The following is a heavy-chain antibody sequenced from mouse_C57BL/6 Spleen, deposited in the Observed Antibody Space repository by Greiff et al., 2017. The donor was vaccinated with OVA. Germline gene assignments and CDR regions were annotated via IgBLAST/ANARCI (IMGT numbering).Heavy chain of an antibody. CDR1: GYSITSGYY. J-gene: IGHJ3*01. V-gene: IGHV3-6*01. CDR3: AIANYYYGSLFAY. CDR2: ISYDGSN. D-gene: IGHD1-1*01. Sequence: DVQLQESGPGLVKPSQSLSLTCSVTGYSITSGYYWNWIRQFPGNKLEWMGYISYDGSNNYNPSLKNRISITRDTSKNQFFLKLNSVTTEDTATYYCAIANYYYGSLFAYWGQGTLVTVSA.